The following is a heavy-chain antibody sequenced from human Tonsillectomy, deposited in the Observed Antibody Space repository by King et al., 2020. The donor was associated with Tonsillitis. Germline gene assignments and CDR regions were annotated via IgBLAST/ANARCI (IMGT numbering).Heavy chain of an antibody. D-gene: IGHD1-26*01. V-gene: IGHV3-48*02. CDR2: ISSSSSTI. J-gene: IGHJ4*02. CDR1: GFTFSDYS. CDR3: ARRSIVGATPFDY. Sequence: VQLVESGGGLVQPGGSLRLSCAASGFTFSDYSMNWVRQAPGKGLEWISYISSSSSTIYYADSVKGRFTISRDNAKNSLYLQMNSLRDEDTAVYYCARRSIVGATPFDYWGQGTLVTVSS.